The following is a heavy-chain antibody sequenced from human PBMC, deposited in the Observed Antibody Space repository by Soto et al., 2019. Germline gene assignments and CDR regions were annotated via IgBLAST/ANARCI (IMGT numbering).Heavy chain of an antibody. CDR2: IIPILDIT. CDR3: ARQLVRYDFYYYYHMDV. CDR1: GGTFSNST. Sequence: QVQLVQSGAEVKKPGSSVKVSCTAAGGTFSNSTINWVRQAPGQGLEWMGRIIPILDITNHAQRFQGRVTITADKSTTTAYMELSSLTSEDTAVYYCARQLVRYDFYYYYHMDVWGTGTTVTVSS. J-gene: IGHJ6*03. V-gene: IGHV1-69*02. D-gene: IGHD1-1*01.